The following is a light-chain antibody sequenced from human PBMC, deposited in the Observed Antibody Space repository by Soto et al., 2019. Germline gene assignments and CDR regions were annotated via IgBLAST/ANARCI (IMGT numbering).Light chain of an antibody. Sequence: DTQMTQSPSTLSASVGDRVTISCRASESISTWLAWYQQKPGKAPNLLIQKASSLESGAPSRFSGSGSGTDFTLTIRRLQHDDVATYYCQHYNASQLTFGGGTKVEIK. CDR2: KAS. J-gene: IGKJ4*01. CDR1: ESISTW. CDR3: QHYNASQLT. V-gene: IGKV1-5*03.